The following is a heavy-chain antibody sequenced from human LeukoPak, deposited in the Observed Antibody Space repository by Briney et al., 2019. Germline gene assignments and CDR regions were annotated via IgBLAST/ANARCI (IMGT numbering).Heavy chain of an antibody. J-gene: IGHJ2*01. Sequence: ASVKVSCKASGYTFTSYYMHWVRQAPGQGLEWMGIINPSGGSTNYAQKFQGRVTMTRDTSTSTVYMALSSLRSEDTAVYYCARDQRTTYYDILIGNTADWYFDLWGRGTLVTVSS. V-gene: IGHV1-46*01. CDR2: INPSGGST. D-gene: IGHD3-9*01. CDR3: ARDQRTTYYDILIGNTADWYFDL. CDR1: GYTFTSYY.